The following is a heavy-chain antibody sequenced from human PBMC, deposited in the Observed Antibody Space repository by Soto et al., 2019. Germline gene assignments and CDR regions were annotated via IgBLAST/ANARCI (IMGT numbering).Heavy chain of an antibody. CDR3: ARDRGSDAPIDY. CDR1: GFTFSSYW. J-gene: IGHJ4*02. CDR2: IKQDGSEK. Sequence: PGGALRLSCAASGFTFSSYWMSWVRQAPGKGLEWVANIKQDGSEKYYADSVKGRFTISRDNSKNTLYLQMNNLRAEDTAVYYCARDRGSDAPIDYWGQGTLVTVSS. D-gene: IGHD2-21*01. V-gene: IGHV3-7*01.